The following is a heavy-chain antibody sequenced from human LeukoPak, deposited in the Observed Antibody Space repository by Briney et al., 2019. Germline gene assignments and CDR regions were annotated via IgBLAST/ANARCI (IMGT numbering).Heavy chain of an antibody. V-gene: IGHV3-23*01. CDR3: ARDRDYGSGIFDY. D-gene: IGHD3-10*01. CDR1: GFPFSNYA. Sequence: GGSLRLSCAASGFPFSNYAMSWVRQAPGKGLEWVSGISGSGRRTYYADSVKGRFTISRDNSKNTLYLQMNSLRSDDTAVYYCARDRDYGSGIFDYWGQGTLVTVSS. CDR2: ISGSGRRT. J-gene: IGHJ4*02.